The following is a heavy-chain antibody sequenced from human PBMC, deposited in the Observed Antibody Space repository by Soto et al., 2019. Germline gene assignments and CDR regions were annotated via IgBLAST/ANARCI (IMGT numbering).Heavy chain of an antibody. CDR2: IYYSGST. CDR1: GGSISSSSYY. CDR3: ASERLLYQLLHWFDP. D-gene: IGHD2-2*01. V-gene: IGHV4-39*01. J-gene: IGHJ5*02. Sequence: QLQLQESGPGLVKPSETLSLTCTVSGGSISSSSYYWGWIRQPPGKGLEWIGSIYYSGSTYYNPSLKSRVTISVDTSKNQFSLKLSSVTAADTAVYYCASERLLYQLLHWFDPWGQGTLVTVSS.